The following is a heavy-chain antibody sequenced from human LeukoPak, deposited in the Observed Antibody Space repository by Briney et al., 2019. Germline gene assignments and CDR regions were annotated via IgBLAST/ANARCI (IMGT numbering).Heavy chain of an antibody. D-gene: IGHD6-19*01. V-gene: IGHV1-69*05. Sequence: ASVKVSCKASGGTFSSYAISWVRQAPGQGLEWMGRIIPIFGTANYAQKFQGRVTITTDESTSTAYMELSSLRSEDTAVYYSARDHGYSSGWSTFDYWGQGTLVTVSS. J-gene: IGHJ4*02. CDR2: IIPIFGTA. CDR1: GGTFSSYA. CDR3: ARDHGYSSGWSTFDY.